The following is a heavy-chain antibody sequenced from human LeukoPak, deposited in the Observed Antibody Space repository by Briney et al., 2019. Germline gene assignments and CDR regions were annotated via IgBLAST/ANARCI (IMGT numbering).Heavy chain of an antibody. CDR1: GGSISSIIYY. CDR2: IYYGGST. J-gene: IGHJ4*02. CDR3: ARGPPLNVVGSTYFDY. V-gene: IGHV4-39*01. D-gene: IGHD2-15*01. Sequence: SETLSLTCTVSGGSISSIIYYWGWIRQPPGKGLEWIGSIYYGGSTFYNPSLKSRVTMSVDTSKNQFSLKLSSVTAADTAVYYCARGPPLNVVGSTYFDYWGQGTLVTVSS.